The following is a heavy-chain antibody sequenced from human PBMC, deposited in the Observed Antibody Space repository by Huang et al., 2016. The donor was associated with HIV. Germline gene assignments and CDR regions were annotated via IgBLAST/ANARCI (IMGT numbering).Heavy chain of an antibody. D-gene: IGHD6-13*01. CDR2: ISYSVNT. Sequence: QLQLHESGPGLVKPSETLSLTCTVSGGSISSSSYYWGWIRQPPGTGLELIGSISYSVNTYYNPYLKSRITRSVDTSKNQFFLKLSSVTAADTAVYYCARLNRVAAGSHLDWGQGTLVTVSS. CDR3: ARLNRVAAGSHLD. CDR1: GGSISSSSYY. J-gene: IGHJ4*02. V-gene: IGHV4-39*01.